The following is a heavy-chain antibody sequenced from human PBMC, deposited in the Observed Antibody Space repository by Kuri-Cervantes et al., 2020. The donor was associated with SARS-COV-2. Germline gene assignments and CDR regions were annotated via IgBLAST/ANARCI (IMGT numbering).Heavy chain of an antibody. CDR3: AKEGGDGDYADYYFDY. CDR1: GFTFSDYY. V-gene: IGHV3-23*01. J-gene: IGHJ4*02. CDR2: ISGSGGST. Sequence: GESLKISCAASGFTFSDYYMNWVRQAPGKGLEWVSAISGSGGSTYYADSVEGRFTISRDNPKNTLYLQTNSLRAEDTAVYYCAKEGGDGDYADYYFDYWGQGTLVTVSS. D-gene: IGHD4-17*01.